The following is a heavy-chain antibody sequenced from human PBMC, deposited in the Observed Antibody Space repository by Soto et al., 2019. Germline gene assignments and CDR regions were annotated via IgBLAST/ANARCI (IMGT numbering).Heavy chain of an antibody. V-gene: IGHV3-30-3*01. CDR3: ARVGRFLEWLPLYYYYGMDV. Sequence: QVQLVESGGGVVQPGRSLRLCWAASGFTFSSYAMHWVRQAPGKGLEWVAVISYDGSNKYYADSVKGRFTISRDNSKNTLYLQMNSLRAEDTAVYYCARVGRFLEWLPLYYYYGMDVWGQGTTVTVSS. CDR1: GFTFSSYA. D-gene: IGHD3-3*01. CDR2: ISYDGSNK. J-gene: IGHJ6*02.